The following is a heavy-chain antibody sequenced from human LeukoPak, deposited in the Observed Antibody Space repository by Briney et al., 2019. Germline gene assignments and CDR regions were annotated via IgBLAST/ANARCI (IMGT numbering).Heavy chain of an antibody. CDR1: GYTFTSYA. CDR3: ARGGSPADLHYYYYYMDV. Sequence: ASVKVSCKASGYTFTSYAMNWVRQAPGQGLEWMGWINTNTGNPTYVQGFTGRFVFSLDTSVSTAYLQLSSLKAEDTAVYYCARGGSPADLHYYYYYMDVWGKGTTVTVSS. CDR2: INTNTGNP. D-gene: IGHD6-13*01. J-gene: IGHJ6*03. V-gene: IGHV7-4-1*02.